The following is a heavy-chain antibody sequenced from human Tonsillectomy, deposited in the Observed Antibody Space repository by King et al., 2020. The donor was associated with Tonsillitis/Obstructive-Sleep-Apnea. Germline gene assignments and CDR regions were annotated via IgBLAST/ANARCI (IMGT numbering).Heavy chain of an antibody. Sequence: QLVQSGAEVKKPGASVKVSCKASGYTFTTYAMHWVRQAPGQRLEWMGWINAGNGNTKYSQKFQGRVTITRDTSASTAYMELSSLRSEDTAVYYCARAGARVSYYHYYMDVWGKGTAVTVSS. J-gene: IGHJ6*03. CDR2: INAGNGNT. CDR1: GYTFTTYA. V-gene: IGHV1-3*01. D-gene: IGHD1-26*01. CDR3: ARAGARVSYYHYYMDV.